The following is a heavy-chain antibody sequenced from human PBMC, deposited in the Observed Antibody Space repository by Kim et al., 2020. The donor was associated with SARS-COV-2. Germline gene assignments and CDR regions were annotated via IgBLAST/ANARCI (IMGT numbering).Heavy chain of an antibody. D-gene: IGHD3-9*01. V-gene: IGHV3-7*01. Sequence: GGSLRLSCVASGFAFSFYWMSWVRQAPGKGLEWVANIREDGTESYYADSVKGRFTISRDNGKNSLFLQMNSLRAEDTAMYFCARVGYYDSRMADSWGQG. CDR3: ARVGYYDSRMADS. J-gene: IGHJ4*02. CDR1: GFAFSFYW. CDR2: IREDGTES.